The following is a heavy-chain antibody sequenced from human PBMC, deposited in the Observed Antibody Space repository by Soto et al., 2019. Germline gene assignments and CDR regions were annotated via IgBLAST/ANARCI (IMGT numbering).Heavy chain of an antibody. CDR3: AREKIVPAAMGIDY. V-gene: IGHV4-30-4*01. Sequence: SETLSLNCTVSGGSISSGDYYWSWIRQPPGKGLEWIGYIYYSGSTYYNPSLKSRVTISVDTSKNQFSLKLSSVTAADTAVYYCAREKIVPAAMGIDYWGQGTLVTVPQ. J-gene: IGHJ4*02. CDR2: IYYSGST. D-gene: IGHD2-2*01. CDR1: GGSISSGDYY.